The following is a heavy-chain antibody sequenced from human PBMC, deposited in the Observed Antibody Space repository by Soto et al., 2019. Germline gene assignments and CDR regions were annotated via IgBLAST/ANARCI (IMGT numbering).Heavy chain of an antibody. J-gene: IGHJ4*02. CDR3: PTDVPINRN. D-gene: IGHD6-6*01. CDR2: IKSKTDGGTT. V-gene: IGHV3-15*01. CDR1: GFGFSNAW. Sequence: EVQLVESGGGLVQPGGSLRLSCVASGFGFSNAWMSWVRQAPGKGLGWVGRIKSKTDGGTTAYAPPVKGRFTISRDDSKNLLYLQMNNLKIEDTAVYYCPTDVPINRNWGQGTLVTVSS.